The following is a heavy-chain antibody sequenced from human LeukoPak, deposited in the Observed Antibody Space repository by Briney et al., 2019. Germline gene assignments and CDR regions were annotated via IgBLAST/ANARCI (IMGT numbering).Heavy chain of an antibody. J-gene: IGHJ4*02. CDR1: GFTFRIYA. D-gene: IGHD4-17*01. CDR3: AKLFNDYGDYYFDY. Sequence: GGSLRLSCAASGFTFRIYAMTWVRQSPGKGLEWVSAIRGSGGSTYYADSVKGRFTISRDNSKSTLYLQMNSLRAEDTAVYYCAKLFNDYGDYYFDYWGQGTLVTVSS. CDR2: IRGSGGST. V-gene: IGHV3-23*01.